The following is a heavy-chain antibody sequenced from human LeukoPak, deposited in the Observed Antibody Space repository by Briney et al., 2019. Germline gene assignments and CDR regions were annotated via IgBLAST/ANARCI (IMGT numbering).Heavy chain of an antibody. V-gene: IGHV3-21*01. D-gene: IGHD6-19*01. CDR3: AREPYSSGWPYYYYYYGMDV. Sequence: GGSLRLSCAASGFTFSSYSMNWVRQAPGKGLEWVSSISSSSSYIYYADSVKGRFTISRDNSKNTLYLQMNSLRAEDTAVYYCAREPYSSGWPYYYYYYGMDVWGQGTTVTVSS. J-gene: IGHJ6*02. CDR2: ISSSSSYI. CDR1: GFTFSSYS.